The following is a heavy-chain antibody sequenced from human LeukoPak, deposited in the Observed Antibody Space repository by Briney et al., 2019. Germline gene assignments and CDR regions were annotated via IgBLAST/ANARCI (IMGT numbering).Heavy chain of an antibody. Sequence: GGSLRLSCAASGFTFSSYGMHWVRQAPGKGLEWVAFIRYDGSNKYYADSVKGRFTISRDNAKNTLSLQMDSLRAEDTALYYCVRELDAFDIWGQGTMVTVSS. CDR2: IRYDGSNK. V-gene: IGHV3-30*02. J-gene: IGHJ3*02. CDR1: GFTFSSYG. CDR3: VRELDAFDI.